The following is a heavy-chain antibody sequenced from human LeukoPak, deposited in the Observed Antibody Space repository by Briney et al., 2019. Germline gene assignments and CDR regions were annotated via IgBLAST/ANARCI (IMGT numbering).Heavy chain of an antibody. V-gene: IGHV3-49*04. J-gene: IGHJ6*02. D-gene: IGHD5-18*01. CDR3: TRGPIPLWLYYGMDV. CDR1: VFTFSSYA. CDR2: IRSKAYGGTT. Sequence: GGSLRLSCAASVFTFSSYAMSWVRQAPGNRREWVGFIRSKAYGGTTEYAASVKGRFTISRDDSKSIAYLQMNSMKTEDTAVYYCTRGPIPLWLYYGMDVWGQGTTVIVSS.